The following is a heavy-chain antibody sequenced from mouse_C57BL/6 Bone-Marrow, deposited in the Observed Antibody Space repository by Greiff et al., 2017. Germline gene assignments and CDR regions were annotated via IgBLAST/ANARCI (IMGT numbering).Heavy chain of an antibody. J-gene: IGHJ2*01. D-gene: IGHD2-4*01. CDR1: GYTFTSYW. CDR2: IYPGSGST. Sequence: VQLQQPGAELVKPGASVKMSCKASGYTFTSYWITWVKQRPGQGLEWIGDIYPGSGSTNYNEKFKSKATLTVDTSSSTAYMQLSNLTSEDSAVYYCARIYYDYDLDYWGQGTTLTVSS. V-gene: IGHV1-55*01. CDR3: ARIYYDYDLDY.